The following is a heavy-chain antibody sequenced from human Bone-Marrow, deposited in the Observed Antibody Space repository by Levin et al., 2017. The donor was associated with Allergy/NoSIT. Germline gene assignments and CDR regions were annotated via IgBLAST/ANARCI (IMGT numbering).Heavy chain of an antibody. V-gene: IGHV3-48*03. Sequence: GESLKISCAASGFSFSSYEMNWVRQAPGKGLEWVSYISSRNTTIYYAVSVKGRFTISRDNAENSLYLQMNSLRAEDTAIYYCAREGLFMVRVFDYWGRGTLVTVSS. CDR1: GFSFSSYE. J-gene: IGHJ4*02. CDR2: ISSRNTTI. CDR3: AREGLFMVRVFDY. D-gene: IGHD3-10*01.